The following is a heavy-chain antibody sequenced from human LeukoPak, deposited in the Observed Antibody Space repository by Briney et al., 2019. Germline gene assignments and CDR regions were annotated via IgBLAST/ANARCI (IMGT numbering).Heavy chain of an antibody. CDR2: MNPNSGNT. CDR1: GYTFTSYD. D-gene: IGHD4-17*01. V-gene: IGHV1-8*01. CDR3: ARGTRTEAYGDYYYGMDV. J-gene: IGHJ6*02. Sequence: GASVKVSCKASGYTFTSYDINWVRQATGQGLEWMGWMNPNSGNTGYAQKFQGRVTMTRNTSISTAYMELSSLRSEDTAVYYCARGTRTEAYGDYYYGMDVWGQGTTVTVSS.